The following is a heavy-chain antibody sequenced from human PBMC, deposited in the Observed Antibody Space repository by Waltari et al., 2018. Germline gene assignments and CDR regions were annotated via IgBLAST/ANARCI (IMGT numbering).Heavy chain of an antibody. CDR1: GYSISSGYY. D-gene: IGHD6-25*01. V-gene: IGHV4-38-2*02. Sequence: QVQLQESGPGLVKPSETLSLTCTVSGYSISSGYYWGWIRQPPGKGLEWIGSIYHSGSTYYNPSLKSRVTISVDTSKNQFSLKLSSVTAADTAVYYCAGPRLLDYWGQGTLVTVSS. CDR2: IYHSGST. J-gene: IGHJ4*02. CDR3: AGPRLLDY.